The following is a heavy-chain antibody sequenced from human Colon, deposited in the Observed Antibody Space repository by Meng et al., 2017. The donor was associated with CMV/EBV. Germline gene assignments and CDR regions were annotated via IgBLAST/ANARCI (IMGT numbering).Heavy chain of an antibody. CDR3: ARCRSNFCSHSTNGMDV. CDR1: GFNFRSSA. D-gene: IGHD3-3*01. J-gene: IGHJ6*02. Sequence: GESLKISCAASGFNFRSSAMSWVRQAPGKGLEWVSSISGGGTSTYYADSVKGRFVISRDNSEKTLYLDLKSLRAGDTATYYCARCRSNFCSHSTNGMDVWGPGTTVTVSS. CDR2: ISGGGTST. V-gene: IGHV3-23*01.